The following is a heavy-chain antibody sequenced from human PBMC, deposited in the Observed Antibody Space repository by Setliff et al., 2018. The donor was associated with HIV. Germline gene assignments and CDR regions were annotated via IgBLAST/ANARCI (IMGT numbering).Heavy chain of an antibody. CDR3: ARGVRGVIIDWYYFDY. Sequence: PSETLSLTCAVYGGSFTDYFWTWVRQPPGKGLEWIGEINHSESTNYNPSLKSRVSISVDTSKNQFSLKLSSVTAADTAVYYCARGVRGVIIDWYYFDYWGQGTLVTVSS. V-gene: IGHV4-34*01. CDR1: GGSFTDYF. J-gene: IGHJ4*02. CDR2: INHSEST. D-gene: IGHD3-10*01.